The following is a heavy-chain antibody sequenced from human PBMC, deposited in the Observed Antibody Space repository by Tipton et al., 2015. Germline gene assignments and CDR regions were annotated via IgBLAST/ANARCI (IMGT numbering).Heavy chain of an antibody. CDR1: GYTFTGYY. D-gene: IGHD3-10*01. CDR2: INPTYNNA. Sequence: VQSGAEVKKPGASVKVSCETSGYTFTGYYMHWVRQAPGQGLEWMGVINPTYNNATYAQKFEGRVSMTRDTSTRTLHMELSRLRSDDTAAYYCARGWFGESLNSGDYWGQGTLVTVSS. J-gene: IGHJ4*02. CDR3: ARGWFGESLNSGDY. V-gene: IGHV1-46*01.